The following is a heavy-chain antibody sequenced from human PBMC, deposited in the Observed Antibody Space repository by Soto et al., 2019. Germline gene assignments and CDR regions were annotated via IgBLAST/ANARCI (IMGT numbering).Heavy chain of an antibody. Sequence: GGSLRLSCAASGFTFSSYAMHWVRQAPGKGLGWVAVISYYGSNKYYADPVKWRFTSSRDKSKNRQYLQMKSLSAEDTAVYYCARRSPNDYSNYAPHDYWGQGTLVTVSS. CDR2: ISYYGSNK. J-gene: IGHJ4*02. V-gene: IGHV3-30-3*01. CDR1: GFTFSSYA. D-gene: IGHD4-4*01. CDR3: ARRSPNDYSNYAPHDY.